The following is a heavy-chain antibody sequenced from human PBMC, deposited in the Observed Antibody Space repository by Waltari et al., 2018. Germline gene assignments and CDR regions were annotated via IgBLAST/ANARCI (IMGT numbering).Heavy chain of an antibody. CDR2: IYSGGST. V-gene: IGHV3-53*01. CDR3: ARDRKGFDP. J-gene: IGHJ5*02. CDR1: GFTVSSNY. Sequence: VQLVQSGAEVKKPGGSLRLSCAASGFTVSSNYMSWVRQAPGKGLEWVSVIYSGGSTYYADSVKGRFTISRDNSKNTLYLQMNSLRAEDTAVYYCARDRKGFDPWGQGTLVTVSS.